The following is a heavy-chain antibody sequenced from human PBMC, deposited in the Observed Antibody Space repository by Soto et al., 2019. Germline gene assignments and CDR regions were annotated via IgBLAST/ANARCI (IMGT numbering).Heavy chain of an antibody. CDR2: ISSRGTV. CDR1: GDSMSSGDYY. CDR3: ARGRTVSSRTIDS. Sequence: SETLSLTCNVSGDSMSSGDYYWSWIRQPPGKGLEWLADISSRGTVYYTPSLKGRHTISMVTSKNQFSLRLRSVIAADTAVYFCARGRTVSSRTIDSWGHGTLVTVSS. V-gene: IGHV4-30-4*01. J-gene: IGHJ5*01. D-gene: IGHD4-17*01.